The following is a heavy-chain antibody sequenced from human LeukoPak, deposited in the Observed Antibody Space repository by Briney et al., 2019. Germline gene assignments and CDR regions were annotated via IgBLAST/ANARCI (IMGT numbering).Heavy chain of an antibody. CDR2: INTDGSST. J-gene: IGHJ4*02. Sequence: PGGSLRLSCVASGFTFSNYWMHWVRQAPGKGLVWVSRINTDGSSTTYADSVKGRFTISRDNAKNTVSLQMNSLRAEDTAVYYCARGYSGSYRIDYWGQGSLVTVSS. V-gene: IGHV3-74*01. CDR3: ARGYSGSYRIDY. CDR1: GFTFSNYW. D-gene: IGHD1-26*01.